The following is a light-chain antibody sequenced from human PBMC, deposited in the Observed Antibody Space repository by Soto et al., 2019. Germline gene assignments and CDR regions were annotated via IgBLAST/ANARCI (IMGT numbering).Light chain of an antibody. CDR2: GNR. J-gene: IGLJ3*02. CDR1: SSNIGRGYD. CDR3: QAYDYSLTASV. V-gene: IGLV1-40*01. Sequence: QSVLTQPPSVSGAPGQRVTISCTGSSSNIGRGYDVHWYQQLPGAAPKLVIFGNRNRPSGVPERFSGSKSGTSASLAITGLQAEDEADYYCQAYDYSLTASVFGGGTQLTVL.